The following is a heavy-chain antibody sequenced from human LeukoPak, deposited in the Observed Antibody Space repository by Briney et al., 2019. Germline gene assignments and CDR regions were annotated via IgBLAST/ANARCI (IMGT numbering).Heavy chain of an antibody. Sequence: GGSLRLSCAASGFTFSSYAMHWVRQAPGKGLEWVAVISYDGSNKYYADSVKGRFTISRDNSKNTLYLQMNSLRAEDTAVYYCARDAYSGSYYVPFDYWGQGTLVTVSS. V-gene: IGHV3-30-3*01. CDR2: ISYDGSNK. D-gene: IGHD1-26*01. CDR1: GFTFSSYA. CDR3: ARDAYSGSYYVPFDY. J-gene: IGHJ4*02.